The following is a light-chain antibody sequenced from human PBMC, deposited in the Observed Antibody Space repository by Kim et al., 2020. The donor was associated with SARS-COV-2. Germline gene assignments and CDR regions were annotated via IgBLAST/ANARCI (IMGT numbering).Light chain of an antibody. V-gene: IGLV3-19*01. CDR2: GKN. J-gene: IGLJ2*01. CDR3: NSRDSSGNHVV. CDR1: SLRSYY. Sequence: SSELTQDPAVSVALGQTVRITCQGDSLRSYYASWYQQKPGHAPLLVIYGKNNRPSGIPDRFSGSSSGNTASLTITGAQAEDEADYYCNSRDSSGNHVVFG.